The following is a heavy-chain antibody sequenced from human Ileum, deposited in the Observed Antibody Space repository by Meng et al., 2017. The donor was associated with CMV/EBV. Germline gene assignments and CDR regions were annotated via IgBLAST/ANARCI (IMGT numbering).Heavy chain of an antibody. J-gene: IGHJ5*02. CDR1: GFTVSSYA. CDR2: IYSGGSST. CDR3: AKGITGTTTDWFDP. V-gene: IGHV3-23*03. D-gene: IGHD1-7*01. Sequence: SGFTVSSYAMSWVRQAPGKGLEWVSVIYSGGSSTYYADSVKGRFTISRDNSKNTLYLQMNSLRAEDTAVYYCAKGITGTTTDWFDPWGQGTLVTVSS.